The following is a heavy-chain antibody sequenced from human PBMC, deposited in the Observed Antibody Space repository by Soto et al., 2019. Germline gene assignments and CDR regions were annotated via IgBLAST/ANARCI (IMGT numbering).Heavy chain of an antibody. CDR1: GGTFSSYT. V-gene: IGHV1-69*02. D-gene: IGHD4-17*01. CDR3: ARMTTVYNWFDP. Sequence: EASVKVSCKASGGTFSSYTISWVRQAPGQGLEWMGRIIPILGIANYAQKFQGRVTITADKSTSTAYVELSSLRSEDTAVYYCARMTTVYNWFDPWGQGTLVTVSS. J-gene: IGHJ5*02. CDR2: IIPILGIA.